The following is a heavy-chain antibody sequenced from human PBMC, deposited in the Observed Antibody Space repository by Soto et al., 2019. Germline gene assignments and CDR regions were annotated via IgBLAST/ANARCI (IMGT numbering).Heavy chain of an antibody. CDR3: ARDNDGDSNWFDP. CDR1: GDSISSYY. Sequence: SETLSLTCTVSGDSISSYYWSWIRQPPGKGLEWIGYIYYSGSTNYNPSLKSRVTISVDTSKNQFSLKLSSVTAADTAVYYCARDNDGDSNWFDPWGQGTLVTVSS. D-gene: IGHD3-10*01. V-gene: IGHV4-59*01. J-gene: IGHJ5*02. CDR2: IYYSGST.